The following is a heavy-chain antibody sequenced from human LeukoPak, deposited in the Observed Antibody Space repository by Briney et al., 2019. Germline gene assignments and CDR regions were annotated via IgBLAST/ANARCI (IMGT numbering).Heavy chain of an antibody. J-gene: IGHJ4*02. V-gene: IGHV4-30-4*08. CDR2: IYYSGST. CDR3: AREGVVPAATGEYMDV. D-gene: IGHD2-2*01. Sequence: PSQTLSLTCTVSGGSISSGDYYWSWIRQPPGKGLEWIGYIYYSGSTYYNPSLKSRVTISVDTSKNQFSLKLSSVTAADTAVYYCAREGVVPAATGEYMDVWAQGPLVTVSS. CDR1: GGSISSGDYY.